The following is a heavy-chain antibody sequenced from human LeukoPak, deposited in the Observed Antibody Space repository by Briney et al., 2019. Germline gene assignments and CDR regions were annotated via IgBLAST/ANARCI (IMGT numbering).Heavy chain of an antibody. CDR1: GFTFSSYA. J-gene: IGHJ5*02. CDR2: ISYDGSNK. D-gene: IGHD5-18*01. Sequence: GGSLRLSCAASGFTFSSYAMHWVRQAPGKGLEWVAVISYDGSNKYYADSVKGRFTISRDNSKNTLYLQMNSLRAEDTAVYYCAQIQLWFPWGQGTLVTVSS. CDR3: AQIQLWFP. V-gene: IGHV3-30-3*01.